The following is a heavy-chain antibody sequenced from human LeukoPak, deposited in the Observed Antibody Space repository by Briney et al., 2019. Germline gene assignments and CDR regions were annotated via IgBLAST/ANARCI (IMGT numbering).Heavy chain of an antibody. D-gene: IGHD3-22*01. CDR3: ARGSGYNDAFDI. CDR1: GGSISSYY. Sequence: SETLSLTCTVSGGSISSYYWSWIRQPPGKGLEWIGYIYYSGSTNYNPSLKSRVTISVDTSKNQFSLRLTSVTAADTAVYYCARGSGYNDAFDIWGQGTMVTVSS. CDR2: IYYSGST. J-gene: IGHJ3*02. V-gene: IGHV4-59*01.